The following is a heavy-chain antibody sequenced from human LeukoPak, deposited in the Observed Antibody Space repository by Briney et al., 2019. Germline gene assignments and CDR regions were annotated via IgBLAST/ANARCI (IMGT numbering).Heavy chain of an antibody. CDR3: ARHPRYCSGGSCYSYYYGMDV. Sequence: PSETLSLTCTVSGGSISSSSYHWGWIRQPPWKGLEWIGSIYYSGSTYYNPSLKSRFTISADTSKNQFSLKLSSVTAADTAVYYCARHPRYCSGGSCYSYYYGMDVWGQGTTVTVS. V-gene: IGHV4-39*01. D-gene: IGHD2-15*01. J-gene: IGHJ6*02. CDR2: IYYSGST. CDR1: GGSISSSSYH.